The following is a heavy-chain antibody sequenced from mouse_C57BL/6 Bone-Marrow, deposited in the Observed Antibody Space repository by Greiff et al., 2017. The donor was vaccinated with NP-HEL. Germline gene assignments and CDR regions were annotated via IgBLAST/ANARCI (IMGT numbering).Heavy chain of an antibody. CDR1: GYTFTTYP. Sequence: QVQLQQSGAELVKPGASVKLSCKASGYTFTTYPIEWVKQNHGQSLEWIGNFHPYNDDTEYNEKFKNKATLTVEKSSSTVYLELSRLTSDDSAVYYGARGGNYGCYFDYWGQGTTLTVSS. CDR3: ARGGNYGCYFDY. J-gene: IGHJ2*01. CDR2: FHPYNDDT. V-gene: IGHV1-47*01. D-gene: IGHD2-1*01.